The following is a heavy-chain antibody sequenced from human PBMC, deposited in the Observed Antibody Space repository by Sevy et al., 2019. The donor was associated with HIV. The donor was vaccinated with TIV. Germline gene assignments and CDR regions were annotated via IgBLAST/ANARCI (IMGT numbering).Heavy chain of an antibody. D-gene: IGHD5-12*01. CDR1: GFTFSSYA. CDR2: ISYDGSNK. V-gene: IGHV3-30-3*01. CDR3: ARDAGYTTKFHPLH. Sequence: GGSLRLSCAASGFTFSSYAMHWVRQAPGKGLEWVAVISYDGSNKYYADSVKGRFTISRDNSKNTLYLQMNSLRPEDTAMYYCARDAGYTTKFHPLHWGQGTLVTVSS. J-gene: IGHJ4*02.